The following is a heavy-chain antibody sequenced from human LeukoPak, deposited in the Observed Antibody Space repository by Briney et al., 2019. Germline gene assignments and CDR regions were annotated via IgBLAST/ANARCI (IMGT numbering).Heavy chain of an antibody. V-gene: IGHV4-31*01. CDR1: GGSISSGGYY. CDR3: ARSQGYYYDSSGYYDQRGYFDY. CDR2: IYYSGGT. Sequence: SQTLSLTCTVSGGSISSGGYYWSWIRQHPGKGLEWIGYIYYSGGTYYNPSLKSQVTISVDTSKNQFSLKLSSVTAADTAVYYCARSQGYYYDSSGYYDQRGYFDYWGQGTLVTVSS. J-gene: IGHJ4*02. D-gene: IGHD3-22*01.